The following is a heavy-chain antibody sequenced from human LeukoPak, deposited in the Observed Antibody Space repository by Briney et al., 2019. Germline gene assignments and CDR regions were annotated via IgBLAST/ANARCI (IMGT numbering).Heavy chain of an antibody. CDR3: ARDLENDAFDI. V-gene: IGHV4-31*03. J-gene: IGHJ3*02. CDR1: GGSISSGGYY. Sequence: PSETLSLTCTVSGGSISSGGYYWSWIRQHPGKGLEWIGFIYYSGSAYYNPSLKSRVTISVDTSKNQFSLKLSSVTAADTAVYYCARDLENDAFDIWGQGTMVTVSS. CDR2: IYYSGSA.